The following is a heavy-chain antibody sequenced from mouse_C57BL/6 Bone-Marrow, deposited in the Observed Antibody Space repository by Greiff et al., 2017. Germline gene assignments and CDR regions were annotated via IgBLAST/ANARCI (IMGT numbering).Heavy chain of an antibody. V-gene: IGHV5-6*02. CDR2: ISSGGSYT. CDR3: ASPPTGP. CDR1: GFTFSSYG. D-gene: IGHD1-1*01. Sequence: EVKLEESGGDLVKPGGSLKLSCAASGFTFSSYGMSWVRQTPDKRLEWVATISSGGSYTYYPDSVKGRFTISRDNAKNTLYLQMSSLKSEDTAMYYCASPPTGPWGQGTLVTVSA. J-gene: IGHJ3*01.